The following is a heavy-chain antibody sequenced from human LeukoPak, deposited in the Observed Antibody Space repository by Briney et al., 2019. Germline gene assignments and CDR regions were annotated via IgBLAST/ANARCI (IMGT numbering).Heavy chain of an antibody. J-gene: IGHJ4*02. CDR1: GYTFTSYG. CDR2: ISAYNGNT. Sequence: ASVKVSCKASGYTFTSYGISWVRQAPGQGLEWMGWISAYNGNTNYAQKLQGRVTMTTDTSTSTAYMELRSLRSDDTAVYYCARDQSYDSRGSSDYWGQGTLVTVSS. CDR3: ARDQSYDSRGSSDY. V-gene: IGHV1-18*01. D-gene: IGHD3-22*01.